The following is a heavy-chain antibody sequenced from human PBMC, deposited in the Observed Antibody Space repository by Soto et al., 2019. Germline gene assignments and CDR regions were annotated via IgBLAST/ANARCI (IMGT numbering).Heavy chain of an antibody. Sequence: QVQLVQSGAEVKKPGASVKVSCKASGYTVTRHYMHWVRQAPGQGLEWMGIIDPSGGSTTYAQKFQDRVTMTRDMSTRTVYMELSRLRSDDTAIYYCTRGSTVVTLDYFDSWCQGTLVTVSS. J-gene: IGHJ4*02. V-gene: IGHV1-46*03. CDR2: IDPSGGST. CDR1: GYTVTRHY. D-gene: IGHD2-21*02. CDR3: TRGSTVVTLDYFDS.